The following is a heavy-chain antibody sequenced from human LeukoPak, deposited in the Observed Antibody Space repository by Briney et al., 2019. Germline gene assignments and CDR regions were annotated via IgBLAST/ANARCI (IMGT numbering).Heavy chain of an antibody. CDR1: GFTFSDAW. CDR2: IKSKIHGGTI. Sequence: PGGSLRLSCAASGFTFSDAWMNWVRQAPGKSLEWVGRIKSKIHGGTIDYAAPVKGRFTISRDDSKNTLYLQMNSLKTEDTAVYYCTKEDGWSDPWGQGTLVTVSS. CDR3: TKEDGWSDP. J-gene: IGHJ5*02. D-gene: IGHD5-24*01. V-gene: IGHV3-15*01.